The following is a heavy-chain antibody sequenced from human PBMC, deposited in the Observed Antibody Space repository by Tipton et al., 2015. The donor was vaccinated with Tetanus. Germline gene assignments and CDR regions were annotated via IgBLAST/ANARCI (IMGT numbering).Heavy chain of an antibody. D-gene: IGHD5-24*01. V-gene: IGHV4-59*12. CDR3: ARGGRDAYNNPLGAFDV. Sequence: TLSLTCTVSGGSISGSYWSWIRQPPGKGLEWIGYVYYNGNTHYNPALKSRVTISVDTSKNQFSLKLSSVAAADTAVYYCARGGRDAYNNPLGAFDVGGRGTTVTVSS. CDR1: GGSISGSY. CDR2: VYYNGNT. J-gene: IGHJ3*01.